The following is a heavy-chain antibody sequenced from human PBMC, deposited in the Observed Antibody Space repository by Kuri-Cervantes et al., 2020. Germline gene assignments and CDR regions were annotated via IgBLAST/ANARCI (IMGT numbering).Heavy chain of an antibody. CDR3: ARSGQLQELYYYYMDV. V-gene: IGHV1-3*01. CDR1: GYTFTSYA. D-gene: IGHD5-24*01. CDR2: MNAGNGNT. J-gene: IGHJ6*03. Sequence: ASGKVSCRASGYTFTSYAMHWVRQAPGQRLEWMGWMNAGNGNTKYSRKFQGRVTITRDTSASTAYMELSSLRSEDTAVYYCARSGQLQELYYYYMDVWGKGTTVTVSS.